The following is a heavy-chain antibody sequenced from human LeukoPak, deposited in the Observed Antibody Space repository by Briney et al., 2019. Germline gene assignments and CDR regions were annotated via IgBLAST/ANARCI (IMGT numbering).Heavy chain of an antibody. J-gene: IGHJ4*02. D-gene: IGHD2-2*02. Sequence: GGSLRLSCAASGFTFRSYWMSWVRQAPGKGLELVANIKQDGSEKYYVDSVKGRSTISRDNAKNSLYLQMDSLRAGDTAVFYCARAQIVVVPGAIERGNFDYWGQGTLVTVSS. V-gene: IGHV3-7*05. CDR3: ARAQIVVVPGAIERGNFDY. CDR1: GFTFRSYW. CDR2: IKQDGSEK.